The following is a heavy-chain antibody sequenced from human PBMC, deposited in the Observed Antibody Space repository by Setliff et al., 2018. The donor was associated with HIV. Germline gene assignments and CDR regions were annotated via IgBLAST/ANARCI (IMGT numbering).Heavy chain of an antibody. J-gene: IGHJ5*02. Sequence: PGESLKISCKAVDYTFTTYWIAWVRQMPGKGLEWVGIIFPSDSDTRYSPSFQGQVTISADKSISTAYLQWSSLKASDTAMYYCARRHYSSSFYEPDNWFDPWGQGTLVTVSS. D-gene: IGHD6-13*01. CDR1: DYTFTTYW. CDR3: ARRHYSSSFYEPDNWFDP. V-gene: IGHV5-51*01. CDR2: IFPSDSDT.